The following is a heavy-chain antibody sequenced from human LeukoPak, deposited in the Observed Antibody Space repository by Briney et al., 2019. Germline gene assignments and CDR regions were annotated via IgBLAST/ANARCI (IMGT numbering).Heavy chain of an antibody. Sequence: GASVKLSCKASGHTFTRYYMHWVRRAPGQGLEGMGWINPSSGGTNYAQKFQGRVTMTRDTSISTAYMELSRLRSDDTAVYYCASAGVITSGFDYWGQGTLVTVSS. V-gene: IGHV1-2*02. D-gene: IGHD3-22*01. CDR3: ASAGVITSGFDY. CDR1: GHTFTRYY. CDR2: INPSSGGT. J-gene: IGHJ4*02.